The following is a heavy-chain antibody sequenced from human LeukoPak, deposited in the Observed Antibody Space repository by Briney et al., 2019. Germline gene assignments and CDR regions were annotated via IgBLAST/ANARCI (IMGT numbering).Heavy chain of an antibody. CDR1: GXSITQTNY. Sequence: PSGTLSLTCGVSGXSITQTNYWTWVRPPPGKGLEWIGEVNLQGSTDYNPSLMGRVAISVDKSENHVSLQLTSVTAADTAVYYCAREGGPYRPLDYSGQGTLVTVSS. CDR2: VNLQGST. J-gene: IGHJ4*02. V-gene: IGHV4-4*02. CDR3: AREGGPYRPLDY.